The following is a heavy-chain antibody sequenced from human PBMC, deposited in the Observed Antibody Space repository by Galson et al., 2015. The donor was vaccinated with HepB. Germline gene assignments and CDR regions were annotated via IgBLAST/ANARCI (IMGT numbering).Heavy chain of an antibody. Sequence: SLRLSCAASGFTFSSYSMNWVRQAPGKGLEWVSSISSSSSYIYYADSVKGRFTISRDNAKNSLYLQMNSLRAEDTAVYYCARDPPPGYCSGGSCYGGLAEADYWGQGTLVTVSS. D-gene: IGHD2-15*01. CDR3: ARDPPPGYCSGGSCYGGLAEADY. J-gene: IGHJ4*02. V-gene: IGHV3-21*01. CDR2: ISSSSSYI. CDR1: GFTFSSYS.